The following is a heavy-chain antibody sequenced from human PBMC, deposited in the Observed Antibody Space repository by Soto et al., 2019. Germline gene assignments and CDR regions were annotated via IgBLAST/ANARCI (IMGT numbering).Heavy chain of an antibody. Sequence: QLQLQESGSGLVKPSQTLSLTCAVSGASISSGGYSWSWIRQPPGKGLEWIGYIYHSGSTYYNPSLKSRVIISVNRSTNQFSLKLRSVTAADTAVYYCARGQVVAAQHWGQGTLVTVSS. CDR2: IYHSGST. J-gene: IGHJ4*02. V-gene: IGHV4-30-2*01. CDR3: ARGQVVAAQH. CDR1: GASISSGGYS. D-gene: IGHD2-15*01.